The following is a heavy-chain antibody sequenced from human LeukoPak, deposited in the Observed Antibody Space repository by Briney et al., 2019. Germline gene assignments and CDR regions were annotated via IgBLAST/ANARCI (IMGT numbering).Heavy chain of an antibody. CDR1: GFTVSSNS. CDR2: ISSSSSYI. V-gene: IGHV3-21*04. J-gene: IGHJ3*02. CDR3: ARPRLEYCSGGSCFDAFDI. D-gene: IGHD2-15*01. Sequence: GGSLRLSCTVSGFTVSSNSMSWVRQAPGKGLEWVSSISSSSSYIYYADSVKGRFTISRDNAKNSLYLQMNSLTAEDTAIYSCARPRLEYCSGGSCFDAFDIWGQGTMVTVSS.